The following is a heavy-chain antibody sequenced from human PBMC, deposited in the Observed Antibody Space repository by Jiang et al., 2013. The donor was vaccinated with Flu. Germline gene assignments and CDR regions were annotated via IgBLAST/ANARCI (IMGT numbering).Heavy chain of an antibody. CDR2: ISAYNGNT. D-gene: IGHD1-14*01. CDR3: AREFSAAQPNWFDP. CDR1: GYTFTSYG. Sequence: EVKKPGASVKVSCKASGYTFTSYGISWVRQAPGQGLEWMGWISAYNGNTNYAQKLQGRVTMTADTSTSTAYMELRSLRSDDTAVYYCAREFSAAQPNWFDPWGQGTLVTVSS. V-gene: IGHV1-18*04. J-gene: IGHJ5*02.